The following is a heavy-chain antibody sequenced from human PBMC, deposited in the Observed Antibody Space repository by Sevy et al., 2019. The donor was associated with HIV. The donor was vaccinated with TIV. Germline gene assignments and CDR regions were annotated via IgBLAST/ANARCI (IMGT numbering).Heavy chain of an antibody. CDR3: ASPRGSSSHSGMDV. Sequence: GGSLRLSCAASGFTVSSNYMSWVRQAPGKGLEWVSVIYSGGSTYYADSVKGRFTISRDNSKNTLYLQMNSLRAEDTAVYYCASPRGSSSHSGMDVWGQGTTVTVSS. D-gene: IGHD6-6*01. CDR2: IYSGGST. V-gene: IGHV3-53*01. J-gene: IGHJ6*01. CDR1: GFTVSSNY.